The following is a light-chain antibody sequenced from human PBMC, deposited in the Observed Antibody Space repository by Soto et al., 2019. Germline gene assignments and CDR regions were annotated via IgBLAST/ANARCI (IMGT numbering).Light chain of an antibody. Sequence: DIHMSQSPSSLSTSVRDRVTITGRASQSISTYLHWYQQKPGKAPNLLIYAASTLQSGVPSRFSGSGSGTDFTLTISSLQPEDFATYFCQHGYSTPLTFGGGTKVDIK. J-gene: IGKJ4*01. V-gene: IGKV1-39*01. CDR2: AAS. CDR1: QSISTY. CDR3: QHGYSTPLT.